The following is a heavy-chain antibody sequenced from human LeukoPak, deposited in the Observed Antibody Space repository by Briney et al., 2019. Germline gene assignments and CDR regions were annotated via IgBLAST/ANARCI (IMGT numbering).Heavy chain of an antibody. D-gene: IGHD6-6*01. Sequence: PLETLSLTCAVYGGSFSGYYWSWIRQPPGKGLEWIGEINHSGSTNYNPSLKSRVTISVDTSKNQFSLKLSSVTAADTAVYYCARGGGALEYSSSGVDYWGQGTLVTVSS. J-gene: IGHJ4*02. V-gene: IGHV4-34*01. CDR1: GGSFSGYY. CDR2: INHSGST. CDR3: ARGGGALEYSSSGVDY.